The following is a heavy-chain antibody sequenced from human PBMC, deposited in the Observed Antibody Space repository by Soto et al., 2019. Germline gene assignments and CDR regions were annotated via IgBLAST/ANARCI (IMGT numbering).Heavy chain of an antibody. CDR1: GGSVSSGSYY. CDR3: ARDRLYGGGTYGMDV. D-gene: IGHD1-7*01. CDR2: IYYSGST. Sequence: PSETLSLTCTVSGGSVSSGSYYWSWIRQPPGKGLEWIGYIYYSGSTNCNPSLKSRVTISVDTSKNQFSLKLSSVTAADTAVYYCARDRLYGGGTYGMDVWGQGTTVTVSS. V-gene: IGHV4-61*01. J-gene: IGHJ6*02.